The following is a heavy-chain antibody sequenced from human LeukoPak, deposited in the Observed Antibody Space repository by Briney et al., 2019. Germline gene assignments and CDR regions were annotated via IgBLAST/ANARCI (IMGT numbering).Heavy chain of an antibody. J-gene: IGHJ5*02. CDR1: GGSISSGSYY. Sequence: SETLSLTCTVSGGSISSGSYYWSWIRQPAGKGLEWIGEINHSGSTNYNPSLKSRVTISVDTSKNQFSLKLSSVTAADTAVYYCARVHSSGWYFNWFDPWGQGTLVTVSS. D-gene: IGHD6-19*01. V-gene: IGHV4-61*10. CDR2: INHSGST. CDR3: ARVHSSGWYFNWFDP.